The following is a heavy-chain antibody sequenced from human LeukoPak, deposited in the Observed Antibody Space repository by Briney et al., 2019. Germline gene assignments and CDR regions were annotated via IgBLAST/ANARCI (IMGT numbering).Heavy chain of an antibody. CDR1: GGSFSGYY. J-gene: IGHJ4*02. CDR2: IYTSGST. CDR3: ARELRGVLTYFDY. D-gene: IGHD3-10*01. V-gene: IGHV4-4*07. Sequence: SETLSLTCSVFGGSFSGYYWSWIRQPAGKGLEWIGHIYTSGSTNYNPSLKSRVTMSVDTSKNQFSLKLSSVTAADTAVYYCARELRGVLTYFDYWGESTLVTVSS.